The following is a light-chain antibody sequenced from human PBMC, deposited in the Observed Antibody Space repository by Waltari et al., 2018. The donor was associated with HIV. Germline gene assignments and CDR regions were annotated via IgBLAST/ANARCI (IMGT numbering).Light chain of an antibody. V-gene: IGKV3-20*01. CDR3: QQVGSSQGFT. Sequence: VLSQSPGTLSLSPGDRATLSCRASQSVASSSLAWFRQKPGQAPSLLIFGASHRAPGIPDRFSGSGSGTDFTLTISRLEPEDFAVYYCQQVGSSQGFTFGPGTTVEIK. CDR2: GAS. J-gene: IGKJ3*01. CDR1: QSVASSS.